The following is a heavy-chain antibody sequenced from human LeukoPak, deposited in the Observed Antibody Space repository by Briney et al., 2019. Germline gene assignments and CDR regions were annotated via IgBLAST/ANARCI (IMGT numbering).Heavy chain of an antibody. J-gene: IGHJ4*02. D-gene: IGHD4-17*01. CDR2: ITDSGSI. V-gene: IGHV4-34*01. Sequence: PSETLSLTCAVYGGSSSGYYWSWTRQPPGKGLEWIGEITDSGSINYNSSLESRVTISLDTSKNQFSLKLSSVTAADTAVYYCARGFAYGDTGSFDYWGQGTLVTVSS. CDR3: ARGFAYGDTGSFDY. CDR1: GGSSSGYY.